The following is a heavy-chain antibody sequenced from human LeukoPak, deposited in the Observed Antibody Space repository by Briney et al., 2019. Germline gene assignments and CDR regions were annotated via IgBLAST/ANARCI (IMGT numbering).Heavy chain of an antibody. Sequence: ASVKVSCTASGYTFTGYYMHWVRQAPGQGLEWMGWIHPNSGGTKYAQRFQGRVTVTRDTSISTVYMELSRLRSDDTAVYYCARWGKYYYDSSGYYYWGQETLVSVSS. V-gene: IGHV1-2*02. J-gene: IGHJ4*02. D-gene: IGHD3-22*01. CDR1: GYTFTGYY. CDR2: IHPNSGGT. CDR3: ARWGKYYYDSSGYYY.